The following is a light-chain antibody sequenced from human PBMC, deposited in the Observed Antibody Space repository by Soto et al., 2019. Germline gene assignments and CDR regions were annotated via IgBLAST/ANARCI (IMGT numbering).Light chain of an antibody. Sequence: EIVLTQSPATLSLSPGERATLSCRASQSVRNYLAWYQQKPGQVPRLLIYDASNRATGIPARFSGSGSGTDFTLTISSLEPEDFAVYYCQPRYNWPLTFGGGTKVEVK. V-gene: IGKV3-11*01. CDR3: QPRYNWPLT. J-gene: IGKJ4*01. CDR2: DAS. CDR1: QSVRNY.